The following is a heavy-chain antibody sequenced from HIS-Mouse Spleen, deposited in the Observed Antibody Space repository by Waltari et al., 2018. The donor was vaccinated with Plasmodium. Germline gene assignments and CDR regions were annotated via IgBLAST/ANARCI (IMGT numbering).Heavy chain of an antibody. J-gene: IGHJ4*02. D-gene: IGHD3-3*01. Sequence: EVQLVESGGGLVQPGGSLRPSCAAAEFTFSSYWRHWVRQAPGKGLVWVSRIKSDGSSTSYADSVKGRFTISRDNAKNTLYLQMNSLRAEDMAVYYCARVGDFWSGYCNDYWGQGTLVTVSS. CDR1: EFTFSSYW. V-gene: IGHV3-74*01. CDR3: ARVGDFWSGYCNDY. CDR2: IKSDGSST.